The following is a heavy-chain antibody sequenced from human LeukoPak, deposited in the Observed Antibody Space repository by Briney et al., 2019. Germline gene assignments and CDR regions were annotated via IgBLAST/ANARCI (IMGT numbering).Heavy chain of an antibody. Sequence: GGSLRLSCAASGFTFSSYAMHWVRQAPGKGLEWVAVISYDGGNKYYADSVKGRFTISRDNSKNTLYLQMNSLRAEDTAVYYCANLPMVRGVNDYWGQGTLVTVSS. D-gene: IGHD3-10*01. J-gene: IGHJ4*02. CDR1: GFTFSSYA. CDR2: ISYDGGNK. V-gene: IGHV3-30-3*01. CDR3: ANLPMVRGVNDY.